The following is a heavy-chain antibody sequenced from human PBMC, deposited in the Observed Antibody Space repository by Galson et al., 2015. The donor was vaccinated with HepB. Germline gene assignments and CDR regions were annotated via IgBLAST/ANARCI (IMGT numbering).Heavy chain of an antibody. V-gene: IGHV1-24*01. Sequence: SVKVSCKVSGYTLTELSMHWVRQAPGKGLEWMGGFDPEDGETIYAQKFQGRVTMTEDTSTDTAYMELSSLRSEDTAVYYCATDSHYYDSSGYDYWGQGTLVTVSS. CDR1: GYTLTELS. D-gene: IGHD3-22*01. CDR3: ATDSHYYDSSGYDY. J-gene: IGHJ4*02. CDR2: FDPEDGET.